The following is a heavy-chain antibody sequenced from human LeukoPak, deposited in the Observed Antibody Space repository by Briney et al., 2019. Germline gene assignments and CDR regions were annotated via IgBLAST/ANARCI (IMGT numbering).Heavy chain of an antibody. CDR3: ARHQVMITFGGVIVPDWYFDL. J-gene: IGHJ2*01. Sequence: SETLSLTCTVSGGSISSYYWGWIRQPPGKGLEWIGSIYYSGSTYYNPSLKSRVTISVDTSKNQFSLKLSSVTAADTAVYYCARHQVMITFGGVIVPDWYFDLWGRGTLVTVSS. V-gene: IGHV4-39*01. CDR1: GGSISSYY. D-gene: IGHD3-16*02. CDR2: IYYSGST.